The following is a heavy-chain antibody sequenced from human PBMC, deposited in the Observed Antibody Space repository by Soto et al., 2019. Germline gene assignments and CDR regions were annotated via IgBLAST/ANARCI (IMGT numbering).Heavy chain of an antibody. CDR1: GYSFTSYW. V-gene: IGHV5-51*01. J-gene: IGHJ6*02. CDR2: IYPGDSDT. Sequence: GESLKISCKGSGYSFTSYWIGWVRQMPGKGLEWMGIIYPGDSDTRYSPPFQGQVTISADKSISTAYLQWSSLKASDTAMYYCARRSWSSSWYPDYGMDVWGQGTTVTVSS. D-gene: IGHD6-13*01. CDR3: ARRSWSSSWYPDYGMDV.